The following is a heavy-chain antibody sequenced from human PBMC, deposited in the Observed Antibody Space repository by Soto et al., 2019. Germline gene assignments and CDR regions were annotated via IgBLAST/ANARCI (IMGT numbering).Heavy chain of an antibody. V-gene: IGHV3-23*01. CDR2: ISGSGERT. D-gene: IGHD1-26*01. Sequence: PGGSPKISSAASGFTFSSDAMSWVRQAPGKGLEWVSIISGSGERTYYADSVKGRFTISRDNSRNTLSLQMNSLRAEDTAVYYCAKVKEGASDYWGQGTLVTVSS. CDR1: GFTFSSDA. CDR3: AKVKEGASDY. J-gene: IGHJ4*02.